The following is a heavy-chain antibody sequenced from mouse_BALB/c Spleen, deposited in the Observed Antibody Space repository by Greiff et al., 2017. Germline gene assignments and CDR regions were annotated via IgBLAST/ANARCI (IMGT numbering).Heavy chain of an antibody. CDR1: GFTFSSYY. Sequence: EVQLVESGGGLVKLGGSLKLSCAASGFTFSSYYMSWVRQTPEKRLELVAAINSNGGSTYYPDTVKGRFTISRDNAKNTLYLQMSSLKSEDTALYYCARQGLLHAMDYWGQGTSVTVSS. D-gene: IGHD2-3*01. J-gene: IGHJ4*01. CDR3: ARQGLLHAMDY. CDR2: INSNGGST. V-gene: IGHV5-6-2*01.